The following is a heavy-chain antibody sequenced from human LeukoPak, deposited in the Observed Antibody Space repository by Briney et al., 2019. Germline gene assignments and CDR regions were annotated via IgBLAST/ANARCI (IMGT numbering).Heavy chain of an antibody. CDR3: ARDRPYYSSGWLDAFDI. CDR1: GGTFSSYA. Sequence: SVKVSCXASGGTFSSYAISWVRQAPGQGLEWMGRIIPIFGTANYAQKFQGRVTITTDESTSTAYMELSSLRSEDTAVYYCARDRPYYSSGWLDAFDIWGQGTMVTVSS. CDR2: IIPIFGTA. D-gene: IGHD6-19*01. J-gene: IGHJ3*02. V-gene: IGHV1-69*05.